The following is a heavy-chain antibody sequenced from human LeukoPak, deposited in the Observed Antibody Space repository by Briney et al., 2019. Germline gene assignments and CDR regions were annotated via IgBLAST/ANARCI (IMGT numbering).Heavy chain of an antibody. CDR3: AKGGWNNWFDP. D-gene: IGHD6-19*01. CDR1: GFTFCSYA. Sequence: GGSLRLSCAASGFTFCSYAVSWVRQAPGKGLEWVSTTSASGSSTYYADSVQGRFTISRDNSKKTVYPQMNSLRAEDTAVYYCAKGGWNNWFDPWGQGTLVIVSS. CDR2: TSASGSST. J-gene: IGHJ5*02. V-gene: IGHV3-23*01.